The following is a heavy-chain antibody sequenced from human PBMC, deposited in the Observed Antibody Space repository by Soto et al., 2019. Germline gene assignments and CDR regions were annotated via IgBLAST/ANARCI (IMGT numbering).Heavy chain of an antibody. CDR3: TTVQWSLLPPATRQG. CDR1: GFTFSNAW. V-gene: IGHV3-15*01. D-gene: IGHD3-22*01. CDR2: IKSKTDGGTT. J-gene: IGHJ4*02. Sequence: PGGSLRLSCAASGFTFSNAWMSWVRQAPGKGLEWVGRIKSKTDGGTTDYAAPVKGRFTISRDDSKNTLYLQMNSLKTEDTAVYYCTTVQWSLLPPATRQGWGQGTLVTVSS.